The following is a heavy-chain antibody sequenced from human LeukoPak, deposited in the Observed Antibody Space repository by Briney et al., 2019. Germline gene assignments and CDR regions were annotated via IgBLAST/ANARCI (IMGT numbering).Heavy chain of an antibody. V-gene: IGHV4-39*01. CDR3: ASTIRQWLANVAGIFDY. CDR2: IYYSGST. CDR1: GGSISSSSYY. Sequence: SETLSLTCTVSGGSISSSSYYWGWIRQPPGKGLEWIGSIYYSGSTYYNPSLKSRVTISVDTSKNQFSLKLSSVTAADTAVYYCASTIRQWLANVAGIFDYWGQGTLVTVSS. D-gene: IGHD6-19*01. J-gene: IGHJ4*02.